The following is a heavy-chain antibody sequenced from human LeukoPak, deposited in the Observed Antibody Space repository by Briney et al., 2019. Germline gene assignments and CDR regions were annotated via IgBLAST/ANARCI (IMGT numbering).Heavy chain of an antibody. J-gene: IGHJ3*02. CDR1: GGTFSSYA. Sequence: SVKVSCKASGGTFSSYAISWVRQAPGQGLEWMGRIIPILGIANYAQKFQGRVTITADKSTSTAYMELSSLRSEDTAVYYCAKVVTHIYDSSGDDAFDIWGQGTMVTVSS. D-gene: IGHD3-22*01. CDR3: AKVVTHIYDSSGDDAFDI. CDR2: IIPILGIA. V-gene: IGHV1-69*04.